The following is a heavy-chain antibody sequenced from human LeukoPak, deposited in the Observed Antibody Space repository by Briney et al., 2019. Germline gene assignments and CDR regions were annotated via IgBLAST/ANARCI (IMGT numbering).Heavy chain of an antibody. J-gene: IGHJ4*02. CDR1: GYTFSSYA. D-gene: IGHD3-10*01. CDR2: INTKTGNP. V-gene: IGHV7-4-1*04. CDR3: ARVGAGSGSYYKGPDY. Sequence: ASVKVSCKASGYTFSSYAVNWVRQAPGQGLEWMGWINTKTGNPTYARGFTGRFALSLDTSVSMAYLQISSLKAEDTAVYYCARVGAGSGSYYKGPDYWGQGTLVTVSS.